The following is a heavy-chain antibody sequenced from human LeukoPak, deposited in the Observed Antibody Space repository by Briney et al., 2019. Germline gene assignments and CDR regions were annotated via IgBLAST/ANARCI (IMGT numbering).Heavy chain of an antibody. D-gene: IGHD2/OR15-2a*01. V-gene: IGHV3-21*01. J-gene: IGHJ6*02. CDR2: ISPVSSYT. CDR3: VRDVSRRIGMDV. Sequence: GGSLRLSCLASGFSFNSYTMNWVREAPGKGLEWDSTISPVSSYTWYAESVKGRFTISRDNPKNSLYLQMDSLRAEDTAVYYCVRDVSRRIGMDVWGQGTTVTASS. CDR1: GFSFNSYT.